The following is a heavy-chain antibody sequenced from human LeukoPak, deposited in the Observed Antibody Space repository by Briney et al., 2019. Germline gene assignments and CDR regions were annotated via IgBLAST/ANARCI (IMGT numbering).Heavy chain of an antibody. CDR2: MSSSDDGR. J-gene: IGHJ4*02. D-gene: IGHD2-15*01. V-gene: IGHV3-23*01. CDR1: GFTFSSYE. Sequence: GGSLRLSCAASGFTFSSYEMNWVRQAPGKGLEWVSAMSSSDDGRYYAASVRGRFTISRDTSRSTLYLQMNSLRAEDAAVYYCAKAPVTSCRGAFCYPFDYWGQGTLATVSS. CDR3: AKAPVTSCRGAFCYPFDY.